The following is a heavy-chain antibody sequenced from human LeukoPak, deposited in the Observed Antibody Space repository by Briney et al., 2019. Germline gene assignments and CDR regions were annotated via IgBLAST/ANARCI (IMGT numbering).Heavy chain of an antibody. Sequence: GGSLRLSCAASGFTFGSIWMSWVRQAPGKGLEWAANINQDGREKYYVDSVKGRFPISRDNAKNSLYLQMNSLRAEDTAVYYCARDSRVYDYVWGSYRYSWYFDYWGQGTLVTVSS. CDR2: INQDGREK. CDR3: ARDSRVYDYVWGSYRYSWYFDY. J-gene: IGHJ4*02. CDR1: GFTFGSIW. V-gene: IGHV3-7*01. D-gene: IGHD3-16*02.